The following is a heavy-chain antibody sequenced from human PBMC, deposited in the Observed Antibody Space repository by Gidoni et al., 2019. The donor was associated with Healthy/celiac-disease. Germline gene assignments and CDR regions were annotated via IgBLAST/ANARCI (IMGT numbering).Heavy chain of an antibody. Sequence: EVQLVESGGGLVQPGGSLRLSCAASGFTFSSYDMHWVRQATGKGLEWVSAIGTAGDTYYPGSVKGRFTISRENAKNSLYLQMNSLRAGDTAVYYCARGGYCSGGSCYPGGRYYYGMDVWGQGTTVTVSS. D-gene: IGHD2-15*01. J-gene: IGHJ6*02. V-gene: IGHV3-13*01. CDR3: ARGGYCSGGSCYPGGRYYYGMDV. CDR2: IGTAGDT. CDR1: GFTFSSYD.